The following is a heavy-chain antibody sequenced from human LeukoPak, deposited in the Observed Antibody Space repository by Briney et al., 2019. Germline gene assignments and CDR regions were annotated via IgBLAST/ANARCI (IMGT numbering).Heavy chain of an antibody. CDR3: ARDRGPRTGFMVREAYDY. CDR2: INTDGSIT. J-gene: IGHJ4*02. Sequence: GGSLRLSCVGYGFTFSNAWMNWVRQAPGKGLVWVSRINTDGSITNCADSVKGRFTISRDNAKNTLYLQMSSLRAEDTAVYYCARDRGPRTGFMVREAYDYWGQGTLVTVSS. CDR1: GFTFSNAW. D-gene: IGHD3-10*01. V-gene: IGHV3-74*01.